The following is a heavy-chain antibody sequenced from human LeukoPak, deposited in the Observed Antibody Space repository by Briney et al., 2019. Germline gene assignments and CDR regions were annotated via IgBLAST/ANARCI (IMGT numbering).Heavy chain of an antibody. Sequence: PGGSLRLSCAASGFTFSSYAMSWVRQAPGKGLEWVSAISGSGGSTYYADSVKGRFTISRDNSKNTLYLQMNSLRAEDTAVYYCARHLVVRGVSNAFEIWGQGTMVTVSS. CDR3: ARHLVVRGVSNAFEI. CDR1: GFTFSSYA. V-gene: IGHV3-23*01. J-gene: IGHJ3*02. CDR2: ISGSGGST. D-gene: IGHD3-10*01.